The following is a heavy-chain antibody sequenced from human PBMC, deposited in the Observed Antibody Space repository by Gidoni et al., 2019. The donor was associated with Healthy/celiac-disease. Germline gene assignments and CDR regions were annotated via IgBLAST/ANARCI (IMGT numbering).Heavy chain of an antibody. D-gene: IGHD6-19*01. Sequence: QVQLVESGGGVVQPGRSLRLSCAASGFTFSSYGMHWVRQAPGKGLEWVAAIWYDGSNKYYADSVKGRFTISRDNSKNTLYLQMNSLRAEDTAVYYGARDAEYSSGWYGPDYWGQGTLVTVSS. V-gene: IGHV3-33*01. J-gene: IGHJ4*02. CDR2: IWYDGSNK. CDR1: GFTFSSYG. CDR3: ARDAEYSSGWYGPDY.